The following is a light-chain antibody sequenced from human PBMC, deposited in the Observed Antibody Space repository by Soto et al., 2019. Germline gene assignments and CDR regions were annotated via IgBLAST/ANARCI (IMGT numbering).Light chain of an antibody. CDR1: QSVSRCY. V-gene: IGKV3-20*01. J-gene: IGKJ4*01. CDR2: GAS. CDR3: QQFSSYPLT. Sequence: EIVLTQSPAILSLSPGERATLSCRASQSVSRCYLAWYQQKPGQAPRLLIYGASTRATGIPDRISGSGSGTDFTLTISRLEPEDFAVFYCQQFSSYPLTFGGGTKVDIK.